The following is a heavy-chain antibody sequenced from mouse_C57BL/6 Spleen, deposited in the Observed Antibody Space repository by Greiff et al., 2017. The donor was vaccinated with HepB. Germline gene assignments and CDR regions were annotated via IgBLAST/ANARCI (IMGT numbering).Heavy chain of an antibody. CDR1: GYTFTNYW. V-gene: IGHV1-63*01. J-gene: IGHJ4*01. CDR2: IYPGGGYT. D-gene: IGHD2-3*01. CDR3: ARCAYDGDYALDY. Sequence: LVESGAELVRPGTSVKMSCKASGYTFTNYWIGWAKQRPGHGLEWIGDIYPGGGYTNYNEKFKGKATLTADKSSSTAYMQFSSLTSEDSAIYYCARCAYDGDYALDYWGQGTSVTVSS.